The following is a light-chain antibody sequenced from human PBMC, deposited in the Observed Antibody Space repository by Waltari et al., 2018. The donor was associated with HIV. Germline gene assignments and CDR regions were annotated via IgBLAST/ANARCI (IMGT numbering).Light chain of an antibody. CDR1: SRDVGSYSY. Sequence: QSALTQPASVSGSPGQSITTSCTGSSRDVGSYSYVSWYQQHPGKAPKLIIYAVNYRPSGVSNRFSGSKSGNTASLTISGLQAEDEADYYCNSYTSISTWVFGGGTKLTVL. V-gene: IGLV2-14*01. J-gene: IGLJ3*02. CDR3: NSYTSISTWV. CDR2: AVN.